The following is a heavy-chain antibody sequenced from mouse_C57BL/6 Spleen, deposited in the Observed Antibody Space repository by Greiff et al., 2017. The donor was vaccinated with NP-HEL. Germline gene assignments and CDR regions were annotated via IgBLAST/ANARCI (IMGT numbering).Heavy chain of an antibody. CDR3: TRRRASYYAMGY. Sequence: QVQLQQSGAELVRPGASVTLSCKASGYTFTDYEMHWVKQTPVHGLEWIGAIDPETGGTDYNQKFKGKAILTADKSSRTAYLELRSLTSKDSAVDYCTRRRASYYAMGYWGQGTSVTVSS. CDR2: IDPETGGT. J-gene: IGHJ4*01. D-gene: IGHD3-3*01. CDR1: GYTFTDYE. V-gene: IGHV1-15*01.